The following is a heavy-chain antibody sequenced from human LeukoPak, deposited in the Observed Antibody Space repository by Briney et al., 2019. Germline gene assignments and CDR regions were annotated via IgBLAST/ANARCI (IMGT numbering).Heavy chain of an antibody. D-gene: IGHD5-24*01. J-gene: IGHJ2*01. CDR2: IYASGTT. V-gene: IGHV4-4*07. CDR3: ARNGYNSQWCFDL. CDR1: GGSISGNY. Sequence: SETLSLTCTASGGSISGNYWSWIQQPAGKGLEWIGRIYASGTTNYNPSLKSRVTMSVDTSKNQFSLKLSSVTAADTAVYYCARNGYNSQWCFDLWGRGTLVTVSS.